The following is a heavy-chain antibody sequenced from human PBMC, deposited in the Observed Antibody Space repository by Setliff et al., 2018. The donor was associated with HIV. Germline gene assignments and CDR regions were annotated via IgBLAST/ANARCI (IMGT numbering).Heavy chain of an antibody. Sequence: LRLSCAASGFTFSSYGMHWVRQAPGKGLEWVAVIWYDGSNKYYADSVKGRFTISRDNSKNTLYLQMNSLRDEDTAVYYCARDLGGIVVAAFDYWGQGTLVTVSS. CDR3: ARDLGGIVVAAFDY. V-gene: IGHV3-33*01. D-gene: IGHD6-19*01. CDR1: GFTFSSYG. CDR2: IWYDGSNK. J-gene: IGHJ4*02.